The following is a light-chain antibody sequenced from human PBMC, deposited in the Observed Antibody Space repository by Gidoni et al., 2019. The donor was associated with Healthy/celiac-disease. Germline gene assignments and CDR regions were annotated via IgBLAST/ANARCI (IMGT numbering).Light chain of an antibody. CDR3: QQYDNLPLT. CDR1: QDISNY. V-gene: IGKV1-33*01. J-gene: IGKJ4*01. CDR2: DAS. Sequence: DIQMSQSPSSLSASVVARVNITCQASQDISNYLNWYHQKPGKAPKLLIYDASNLETGVPSRFSGSGSGTDFTFTISSLQPEDIATYYCQQYDNLPLTFGGGTKVEIK.